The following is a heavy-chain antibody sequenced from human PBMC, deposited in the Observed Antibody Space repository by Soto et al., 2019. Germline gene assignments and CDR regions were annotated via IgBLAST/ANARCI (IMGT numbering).Heavy chain of an antibody. CDR2: MYNTGST. V-gene: IGHV4-59*01. Sequence: SETLSLTCTVSGGAISRYYWSWIRQPPGKGLEWIGYMYNTGSTVYNPSFKSRVTISVDTSKNQFSLQLNSVTAADTAVYYCARDLWGYCGTDCFPLDVWGQGTTVTAP. J-gene: IGHJ6*02. CDR3: ARDLWGYCGTDCFPLDV. D-gene: IGHD2-21*02. CDR1: GGAISRYY.